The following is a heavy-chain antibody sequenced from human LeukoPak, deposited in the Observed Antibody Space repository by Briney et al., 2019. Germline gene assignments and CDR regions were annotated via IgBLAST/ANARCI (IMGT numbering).Heavy chain of an antibody. D-gene: IGHD3-9*01. CDR1: GGTFSSYA. J-gene: IGHJ4*02. CDR2: IIPIFGTA. V-gene: IGHV1-69*05. Sequence: SVXXXCKASGGTFSSYAISWVRQAPGQGLEWMGRIIPIFGTANYAQKFQGRVTITTDESTSTAYMEMSSLRSEDTAVYYCARADSYDILTDFDYWGQGTLVTVSS. CDR3: ARADSYDILTDFDY.